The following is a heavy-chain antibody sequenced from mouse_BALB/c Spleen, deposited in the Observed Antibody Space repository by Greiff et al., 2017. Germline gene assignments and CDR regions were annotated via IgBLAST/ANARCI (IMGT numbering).Heavy chain of an antibody. V-gene: IGHV5-17*02. CDR1: GFTFSSFG. CDR2: ISSGSSTI. D-gene: IGHD2-1*01. J-gene: IGHJ1*01. CDR3: ARGYGNYGGWYFDV. Sequence: EVKLVESGGGLVQPGGSRKLSCAASGFTFSSFGMHWVRQAPEKGLEWVAYISSGSSTIYYADTVKGRFTISRDNPKNTLFLQMTSLRSEDTAMYYCARGYGNYGGWYFDVWGAGTTVTVSS.